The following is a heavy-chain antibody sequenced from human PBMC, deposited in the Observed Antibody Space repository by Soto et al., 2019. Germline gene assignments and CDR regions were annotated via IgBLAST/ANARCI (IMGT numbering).Heavy chain of an antibody. V-gene: IGHV5-51*01. CDR1: GYSFTTYW. CDR2: IHPGESDT. Sequence: PGESLKISCKSYGYSFTTYWIAWVRQMPGKGLEWMGSIHPGESDTRYSPSFQGQVTISADRSITTAYLQWSSVKVEDTAVYHCARVHLVAGSAFYCAMDVWGPGTAVTVSS. J-gene: IGHJ6*02. CDR3: ARVHLVAGSAFYCAMDV. D-gene: IGHD6-6*01.